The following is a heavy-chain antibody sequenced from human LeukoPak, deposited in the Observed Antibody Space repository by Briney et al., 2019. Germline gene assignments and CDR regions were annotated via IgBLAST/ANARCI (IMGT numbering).Heavy chain of an antibody. J-gene: IGHJ4*02. V-gene: IGHV4-59*12. CDR1: GGSISSYY. CDR2: IYYSGST. Sequence: SETLSLTCTVSGGSISSYYWSWIQQPPGKGLEWIGYIYYSGSTNYNPSLKSRVTTSIDTPRNQFSLKLSSVTAADAAVFYCARDRGGSSWYNYYDAWGQGILVTVSS. CDR3: ARDRGGSSWYNYYDA. D-gene: IGHD6-13*01.